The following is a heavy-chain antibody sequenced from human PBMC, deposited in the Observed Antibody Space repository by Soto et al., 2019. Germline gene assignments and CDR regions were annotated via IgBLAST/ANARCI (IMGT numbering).Heavy chain of an antibody. D-gene: IGHD3-22*01. CDR1: GFTFSSYA. CDR3: AKDTVLTYYYDSSGYTKGAFDY. J-gene: IGHJ4*02. Sequence: GGSLRLSCAASGFTFSSYAMSWVRQAPGKGLEWVSAITGSGGSTYYADSVKGRFTISRDNSKNTLYLQMNSLRAEDTAVYYCAKDTVLTYYYDSSGYTKGAFDYWGQGTLVTVSS. V-gene: IGHV3-23*01. CDR2: ITGSGGST.